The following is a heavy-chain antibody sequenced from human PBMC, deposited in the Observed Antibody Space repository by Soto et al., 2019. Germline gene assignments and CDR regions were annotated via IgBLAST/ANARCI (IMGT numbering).Heavy chain of an antibody. V-gene: IGHV3-7*01. CDR2: TNEDGREK. CDR1: GFTFTGYW. J-gene: IGHJ5*02. D-gene: IGHD3-16*01. CDR3: ARDRGALGP. Sequence: EVQLVESGGGLVQPGGSLRLSCAASGFTFTGYWISWVRQAPGKGLEWVANTNEDGREKFYVDSVKGRFTISRDNAKNSLYLQMNSLRAEDTAVYYCARDRGALGPWGQGTLVTVSS.